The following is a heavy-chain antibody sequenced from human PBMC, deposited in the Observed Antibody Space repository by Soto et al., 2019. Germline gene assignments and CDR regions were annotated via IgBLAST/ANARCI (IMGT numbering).Heavy chain of an antibody. CDR2: INHSGST. V-gene: IGHV4-34*01. CDR1: GGSFSGYY. D-gene: IGHD4-17*01. J-gene: IGHJ4*02. CDR3: ARLARINTVNDY. Sequence: QVQLQQWGAGLLKPSETLSLTCAVYGGSFSGYYWSWIRQPPGKGLEWIGEINHSGSTNYNPSLKSRVTISVDTSKTQFSLKLSSVTAADTAVYYCARLARINTVNDYWGQGTLVTVSS.